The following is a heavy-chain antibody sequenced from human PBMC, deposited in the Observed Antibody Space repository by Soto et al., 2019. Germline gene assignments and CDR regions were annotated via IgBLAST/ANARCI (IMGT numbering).Heavy chain of an antibody. Sequence: GASVKVSCKASGYTFTGYYMHWVQQAPGQGLEWMGWINPNSGGTNYAQKFQGWVAMTRDTSISTAYMELSRLRSDDTAVYYCARVNKHSSSWYDYWGQGTLVTVSS. CDR2: INPNSGGT. CDR3: ARVNKHSSSWYDY. CDR1: GYTFTGYY. J-gene: IGHJ4*02. V-gene: IGHV1-2*04. D-gene: IGHD6-13*01.